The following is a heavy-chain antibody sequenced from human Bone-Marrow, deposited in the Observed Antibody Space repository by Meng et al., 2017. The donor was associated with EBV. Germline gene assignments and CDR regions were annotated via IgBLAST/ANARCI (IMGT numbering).Heavy chain of an antibody. CDR3: ARFPNNYDSSGYGY. CDR2: IIPIFGTA. D-gene: IGHD3-22*01. Sequence: GQLVQTGAEVKKPGSSVKGSCKASGGTFSSYAISWVRQDPGQGLEWMGGIIPIFGTANYAQKFQGRVTITADESTSTAYMELSSLRSEDTAVYYCARFPNNYDSSGYGYWGQGTLVTVFS. CDR1: GGTFSSYA. J-gene: IGHJ4*02. V-gene: IGHV1-69*01.